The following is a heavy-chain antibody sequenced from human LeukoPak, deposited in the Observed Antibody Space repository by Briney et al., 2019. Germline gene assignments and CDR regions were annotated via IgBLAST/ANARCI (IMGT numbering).Heavy chain of an antibody. CDR3: ASLVRGGDAFDI. J-gene: IGHJ3*02. Sequence: EASVKVSCKASGYTFTSYGISWVRQAPGQGLEWMGWISAYNGNRNYAQKLQGRVTMTTDTSTSTAYMELRSLRSDDTAVYYCASLVRGGDAFDIWGQGTMVTVSS. CDR1: GYTFTSYG. CDR2: ISAYNGNR. D-gene: IGHD3-10*01. V-gene: IGHV1-18*04.